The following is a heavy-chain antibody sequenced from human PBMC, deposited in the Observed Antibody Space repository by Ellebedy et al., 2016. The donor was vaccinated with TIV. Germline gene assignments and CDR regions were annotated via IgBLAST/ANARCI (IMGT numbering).Heavy chain of an antibody. Sequence: PGGSLRLSCAASGLTFSSYAMHWVRQAPGQGMEWVAVISYDGSNTYYTDSVNDRFTISRDNSKNTLYLQMDSLRAEDTAVYYCARDHGDIVVVPAAMGYYGMDVWGQGTTVTVSS. V-gene: IGHV3-30-3*01. CDR1: GLTFSSYA. CDR2: ISYDGSNT. J-gene: IGHJ6*02. CDR3: ARDHGDIVVVPAAMGYYGMDV. D-gene: IGHD2-2*01.